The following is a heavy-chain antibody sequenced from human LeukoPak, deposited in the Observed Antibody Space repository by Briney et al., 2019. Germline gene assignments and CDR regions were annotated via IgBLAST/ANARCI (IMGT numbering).Heavy chain of an antibody. CDR3: ARAPLRFLEWLFHSDY. D-gene: IGHD3-3*01. Sequence: ASVKVSCTASGYSFNDYFMHWVRQAPGQGLEWMGWINPNTGGTDYAQKFQGRVTMTRDTSISTAYMELSRLKSDDTAVYYCARAPLRFLEWLFHSDYWGQGTLVTVSS. CDR1: GYSFNDYF. J-gene: IGHJ4*02. CDR2: INPNTGGT. V-gene: IGHV1-2*02.